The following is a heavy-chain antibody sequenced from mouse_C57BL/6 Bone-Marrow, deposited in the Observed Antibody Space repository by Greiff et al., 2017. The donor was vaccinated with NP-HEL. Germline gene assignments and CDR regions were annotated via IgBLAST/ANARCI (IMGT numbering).Heavy chain of an antibody. D-gene: IGHD2-4*01. Sequence: VQLQQSGPELVKPGASVKMSCKASGYTFTDYNMHWVKQSHGKSLEWIGYINPNNGGTSYNQKFKGKATLTVNKSSSTAYMELRSLTSEDSAVYYCARNEEIYYDYDKYFDVWGTGTTVTVSS. V-gene: IGHV1-22*01. CDR1: GYTFTDYN. CDR3: ARNEEIYYDYDKYFDV. CDR2: INPNNGGT. J-gene: IGHJ1*03.